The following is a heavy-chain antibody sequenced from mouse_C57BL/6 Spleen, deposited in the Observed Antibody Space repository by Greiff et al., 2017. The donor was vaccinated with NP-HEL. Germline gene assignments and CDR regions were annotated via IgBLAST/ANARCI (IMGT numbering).Heavy chain of an antibody. Sequence: VQLQQPGAELVKPGASVKMSCKASGYTFTSYWITWVKQRPGQGLEWIGDIYPGSGSTNYNEKFKSKATLTVDTSSSTAYMQLSSLTSEDSAVYYCARIDSSGYDYYAMDYWGQGTSVTVSS. CDR2: IYPGSGST. D-gene: IGHD3-2*02. CDR1: GYTFTSYW. J-gene: IGHJ4*01. CDR3: ARIDSSGYDYYAMDY. V-gene: IGHV1-55*01.